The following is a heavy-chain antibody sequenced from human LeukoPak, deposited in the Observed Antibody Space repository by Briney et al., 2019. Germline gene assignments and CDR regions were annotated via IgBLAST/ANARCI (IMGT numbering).Heavy chain of an antibody. V-gene: IGHV3-30*18. D-gene: IGHD4-17*01. CDR2: ISNDATKK. CDR3: AKDMNTVTTTFDY. CDR1: GFTFSTYA. J-gene: IGHJ4*02. Sequence: PGGSLRLSCAASGFTFSTYAMHWVRQAPGKGLEWVAVISNDATKKYYADSVKGRSTISRDNSENTLYLQMNSLRAEDTAVYYCAKDMNTVTTTFDYWGRGTLVTVSS.